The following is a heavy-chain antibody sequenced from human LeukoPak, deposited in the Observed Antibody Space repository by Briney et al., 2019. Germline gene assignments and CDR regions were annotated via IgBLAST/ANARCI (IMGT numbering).Heavy chain of an antibody. CDR1: GFTFSGYW. J-gene: IGHJ4*02. CDR3: AGDPPHSGWAFNY. D-gene: IGHD6-19*01. V-gene: IGHV3-74*01. Sequence: PGGSLRLSCAASGFTFSGYWVHWVRQAPGKGLVWVSRINTDGSSTTYADSVKGRFTISRDNAKNTLSLQLNSLKAEDTAIYYCAGDPPHSGWAFNYWGQGTLVTVSS. CDR2: INTDGSST.